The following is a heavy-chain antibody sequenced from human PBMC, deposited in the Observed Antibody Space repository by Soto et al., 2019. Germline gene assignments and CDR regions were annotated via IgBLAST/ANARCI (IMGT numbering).Heavy chain of an antibody. D-gene: IGHD6-13*01. V-gene: IGHV1-69*12. Sequence: QVQLVQSGVEVKKPGSSVKVSCKAFGGTFSTYAVSWVRQAPGQGLEWVGGIIPSTGSTNHAQKFQGRVTITADQSTRTVYMELTSLRSDDTAVYYCARGGSSSDYWGQGTLVTVSS. CDR1: GGTFSTYA. CDR2: IIPSTGST. CDR3: ARGGSSSDY. J-gene: IGHJ4*02.